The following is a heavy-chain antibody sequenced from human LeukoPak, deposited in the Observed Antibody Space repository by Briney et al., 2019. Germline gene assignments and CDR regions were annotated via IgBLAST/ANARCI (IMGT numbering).Heavy chain of an antibody. CDR3: AKVHYYDSHGYFDY. Sequence: GGSLRLSCAASVVTVSGNYRSWVGQAPGKGLEWGSAIYSGGSTYYADSGKGRVTISRDNSKNTLYLQMNSLRAEDTAVYYCAKVHYYDSHGYFDYWGQGTLVTVSS. V-gene: IGHV3-53*05. CDR2: IYSGGST. J-gene: IGHJ4*02. CDR1: VVTVSGNY. D-gene: IGHD3-22*01.